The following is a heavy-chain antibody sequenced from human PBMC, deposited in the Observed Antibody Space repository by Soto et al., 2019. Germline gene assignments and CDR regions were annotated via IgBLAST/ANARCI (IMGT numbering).Heavy chain of an antibody. CDR2: ISGSGSHT. V-gene: IGHV3-23*01. J-gene: IGHJ3*01. Sequence: EVQLLESGGGLVQPGGSLRLSCAASGFAFGSEAMSWVRQAPGKGLEWVATISGSGSHTYYAASVKGRFTISRDKSKNSVSLQMNRLTAADTATYYCATDPNYDFWSGYENKEAFDVWGQGTMVTVSS. D-gene: IGHD3-3*01. CDR1: GFAFGSEA. CDR3: ATDPNYDFWSGYENKEAFDV.